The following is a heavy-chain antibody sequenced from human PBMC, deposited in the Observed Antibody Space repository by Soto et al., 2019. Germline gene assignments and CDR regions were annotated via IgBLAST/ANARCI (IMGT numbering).Heavy chain of an antibody. CDR1: GGTFRRSG. CDR3: ARCPQPPDTADPYAVDV. J-gene: IGHJ6*02. CDR2: IVASVDTT. V-gene: IGHV1-69*18. Sequence: QVQLVQSGTEVKKPGASVKVSCKASGGTFRRSGFHWVQQAPGQGLEWMGMIVASVDTTNYAQKFQVRVTISADQFTSTVYLELRSLRSEDTAVYYCARCPQPPDTADPYAVDVWGQWPRVIVSS. D-gene: IGHD5-18*01.